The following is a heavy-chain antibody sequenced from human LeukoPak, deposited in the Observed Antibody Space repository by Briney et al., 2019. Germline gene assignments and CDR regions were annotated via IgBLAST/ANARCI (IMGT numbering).Heavy chain of an antibody. CDR2: INPNSGGT. Sequence: ASVKVSFKASGYTFTGNHMHWVRQAPGQGLEWMGWINPNSGGTNYALKFQGRVIMTRDTSISTAYMELSRLGSDDTAVYYCARGGSTDSIHSCGGNCYFLDYWGQGTLVTVSS. D-gene: IGHD2-21*02. CDR3: ARGGSTDSIHSCGGNCYFLDY. V-gene: IGHV1-2*02. CDR1: GYTFTGNH. J-gene: IGHJ4*02.